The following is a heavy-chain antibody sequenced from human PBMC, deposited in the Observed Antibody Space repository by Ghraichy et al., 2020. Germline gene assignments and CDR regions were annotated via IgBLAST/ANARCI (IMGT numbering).Heavy chain of an antibody. V-gene: IGHV4-31*03. CDR1: GGSISSGGYY. D-gene: IGHD3-9*01. CDR2: IYYSGST. Sequence: SETLSLTCTVSGGSISSGGYYWSWIRQHPGKGLEWIGYIYYSGSTYYNPSLKSRVTISVDTSKNQFSLKLSSVTAADMAVYYCASHRYLLGTDDYWGQGTLVTVSS. J-gene: IGHJ4*02. CDR3: ASHRYLLGTDDY.